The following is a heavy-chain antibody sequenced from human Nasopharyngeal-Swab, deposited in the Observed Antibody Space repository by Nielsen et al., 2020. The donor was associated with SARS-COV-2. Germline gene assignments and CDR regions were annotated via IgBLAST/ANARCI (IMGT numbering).Heavy chain of an antibody. CDR1: GFNFTSYA. D-gene: IGHD2-2*01. CDR3: ARGVPAAAFDY. CDR2: VSYDGTNT. J-gene: IGHJ4*02. V-gene: IGHV3-33*05. Sequence: GGSLRLSCSASGFNFTSYAIHCVRQPPGKGLEWVAVVSYDGTNTFYADSVKGRFAISRDNSKNTLYLQMNSLRAEDTAVYYCARGVPAAAFDYWGQGTLVTVSS.